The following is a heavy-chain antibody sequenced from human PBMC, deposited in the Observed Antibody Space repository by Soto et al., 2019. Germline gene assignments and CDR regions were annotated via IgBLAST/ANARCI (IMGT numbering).Heavy chain of an antibody. CDR2: IWYDGSNK. D-gene: IGHD3-22*01. CDR1: GFTFSSYG. J-gene: IGHJ4*02. CDR3: ARDDGYYDTSHPLGY. Sequence: QVQLVESGGGVVQPGRSLRLSCAASGFTFSSYGMHWVRQAPGKGLEWVAVIWYDGSNKYYADSVKGRFTISRDNSKNPLYLQMNSLRAEDTAVYYCARDDGYYDTSHPLGYWGQGTLVTVSS. V-gene: IGHV3-33*01.